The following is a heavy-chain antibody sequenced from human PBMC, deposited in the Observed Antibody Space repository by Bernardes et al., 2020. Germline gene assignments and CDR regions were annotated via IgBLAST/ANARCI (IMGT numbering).Heavy chain of an antibody. CDR3: ARGMISRGSLYYYYGMDV. J-gene: IGHJ6*02. CDR2: INPNSGGT. D-gene: IGHD3-22*01. Sequence: ASVKVSCKASGYTFTGYYMHWVRQAPGQGLEWMGRINPNSGGTNYAQKFQGRVTMTRDTSISTAYMELSRLRSDDTAVYYCARGMISRGSLYYYYGMDVWGQGNTVTVAS. V-gene: IGHV1-2*06. CDR1: GYTFTGYY.